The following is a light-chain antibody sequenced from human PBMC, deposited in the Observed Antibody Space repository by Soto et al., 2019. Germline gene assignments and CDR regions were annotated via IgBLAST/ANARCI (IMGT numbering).Light chain of an antibody. CDR2: AAS. Sequence: DIQMTQSPSSLSASVGDRVTLTCRASETISTFLNWYQHKPGRAPKLLIYAASRLQSGVPSRFSGGGSGTDFTLTINGLQPEDFASYYCQQSYSLSPITFGQGTRLEI. V-gene: IGKV1-39*01. CDR3: QQSYSLSPIT. J-gene: IGKJ5*01. CDR1: ETISTF.